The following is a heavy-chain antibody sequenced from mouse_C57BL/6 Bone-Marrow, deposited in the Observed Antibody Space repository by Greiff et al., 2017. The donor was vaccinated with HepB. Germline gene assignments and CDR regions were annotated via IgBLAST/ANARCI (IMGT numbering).Heavy chain of an antibody. CDR2: IPPNSGST. D-gene: IGHD1-1*01. CDR1: GYTFTSYW. CDR3: ARPDYYGSSYYY. J-gene: IGHJ2*01. V-gene: IGHV1-64*01. Sequence: QVQLQQPGAELVKPGASVKLSCKASGYTFTSYWMHWVKQRPGQGLEWIGMIPPNSGSTNYNEKLKSKATLTVDKSSSTASMQLSSLTSEDSAVYYCARPDYYGSSYYYWGQGTTLTVSS.